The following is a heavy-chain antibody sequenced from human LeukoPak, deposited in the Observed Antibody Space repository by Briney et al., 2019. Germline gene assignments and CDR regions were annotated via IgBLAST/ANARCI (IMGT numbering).Heavy chain of an antibody. CDR2: IYTSGST. Sequence: SETLSLTCTVSGGSISSYYWSWIRQPAGKGLEWIGRIYTSGSTHYNPSPKSRGTMSVDTCQNQFSLKLSSVTAADTAVYYCASGSPHNWNSLGYYYMDVWGKGTTVTVSS. CDR1: GGSISSYY. J-gene: IGHJ6*03. D-gene: IGHD1-7*01. V-gene: IGHV4-4*07. CDR3: ASGSPHNWNSLGYYYMDV.